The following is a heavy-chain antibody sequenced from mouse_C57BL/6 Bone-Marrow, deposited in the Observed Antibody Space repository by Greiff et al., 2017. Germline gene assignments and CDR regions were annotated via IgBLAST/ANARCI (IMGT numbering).Heavy chain of an antibody. V-gene: IGHV1-63*01. CDR3: ARGVTTTGYYFDY. Sequence: QVQLQQSGAELVRPGTSVKMSCKASGYTFTNYWIGWAKQRPGHGLEWIGDIYPGGGYTNYNEKFKGKATLTADKSTSTAYMQFSSLTSEDSAIYYCARGVTTTGYYFDYWGQGTTLTVSS. J-gene: IGHJ2*01. D-gene: IGHD2-2*01. CDR2: IYPGGGYT. CDR1: GYTFTNYW.